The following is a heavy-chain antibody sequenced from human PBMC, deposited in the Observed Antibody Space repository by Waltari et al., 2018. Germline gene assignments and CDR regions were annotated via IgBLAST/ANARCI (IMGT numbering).Heavy chain of an antibody. J-gene: IGHJ6*03. CDR3: ARNYCYSSNCYGSWYYYYMDV. CDR2: IYHSGST. V-gene: IGHV4-4*02. Sequence: QVQLQESGPGLVKPSGTLSLTCAVSGGSISSSNWWSRVRQPPGKGLEWIGEIYHSGSTNYNPSLKSRVTISVDKSKNQFSLKLSSVTAADTAVYYCARNYCYSSNCYGSWYYYYMDVWGQGTTVTVSS. D-gene: IGHD2-2*01. CDR1: GGSISSSNW.